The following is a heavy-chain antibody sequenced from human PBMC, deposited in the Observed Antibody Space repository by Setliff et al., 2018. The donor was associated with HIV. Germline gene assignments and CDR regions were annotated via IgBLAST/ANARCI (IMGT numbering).Heavy chain of an antibody. CDR3: ASRVYYYDDSATLREEGFVP. CDR1: GGSISNNYW. CDR2: INLSGGT. Sequence: SETLSLTCAVSGGSISNNYWWSWVRQPPGKGLEWIGEINLSGGTNYIPSLKSRLTISVDTSKNQFSLKLSYVTAADTAVYYCASRVYYYDDSATLREEGFVPWGQGTLVTVSS. D-gene: IGHD3-22*01. V-gene: IGHV4-4*02. J-gene: IGHJ5*02.